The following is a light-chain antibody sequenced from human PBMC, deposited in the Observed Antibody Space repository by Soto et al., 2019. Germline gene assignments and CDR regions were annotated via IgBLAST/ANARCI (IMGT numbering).Light chain of an antibody. J-gene: IGKJ2*01. Sequence: DIQMTQSPSSLSASVGDRVTITCQASQDISNYLNWYQQKPGKAPKLLIYDASNLETGVPSRFNGSGPGTYFTLTITSMQPEDIATNYSQQYDNLPPYTFGQETKLEIK. CDR3: QQYDNLPPYT. V-gene: IGKV1-33*01. CDR1: QDISNY. CDR2: DAS.